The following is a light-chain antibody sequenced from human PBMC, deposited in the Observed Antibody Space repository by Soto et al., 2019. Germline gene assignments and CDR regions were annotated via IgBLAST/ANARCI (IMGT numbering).Light chain of an antibody. CDR2: GNR. V-gene: IGLV1-40*01. CDR1: SSNLGAGYD. CDR3: QAYDYSLTASV. Sequence: QPVLTQPPSVSGAPGQRVTISCTGSSSNLGAGYDVHWYQQLPGAAPKLVIFGNRNRPSGVPERFSGSKSGTSASLAITGLQAQDEADYYCQAYDYSLTASVFGGGTKVTVL. J-gene: IGLJ3*02.